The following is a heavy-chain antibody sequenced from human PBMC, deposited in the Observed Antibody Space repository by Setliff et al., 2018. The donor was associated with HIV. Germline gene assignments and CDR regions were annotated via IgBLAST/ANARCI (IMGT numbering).Heavy chain of an antibody. Sequence: GSLRLSCAASGFTFSSYATHWVRQAPGKGLEWVAVISYDGSNKYYADSVKGRFTISRDNSKNTLYLQMNSLRAEDTAVYYCAIGLLTGEIDYWGQGTLVTVS. J-gene: IGHJ4*02. CDR3: AIGLLTGEIDY. D-gene: IGHD3-9*01. V-gene: IGHV3-30*04. CDR2: ISYDGSNK. CDR1: GFTFSSYA.